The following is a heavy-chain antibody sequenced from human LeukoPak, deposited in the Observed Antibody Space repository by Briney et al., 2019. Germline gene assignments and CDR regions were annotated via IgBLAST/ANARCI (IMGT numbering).Heavy chain of an antibody. J-gene: IGHJ4*02. D-gene: IGHD1-26*01. CDR2: INHSGST. CDR3: ARTHAAYSGFDY. V-gene: IGHV4-39*07. CDR1: GGSIRSSCYY. Sequence: SETLSLTCTVSGGSIRSSCYYWGWIRQPPGKGLEWIGEINHSGSTNYNPSLKSRVTISVDTSKNQLSLKLSSVTAADTAVYYCARTHAAYSGFDYWGQGTLVAVSS.